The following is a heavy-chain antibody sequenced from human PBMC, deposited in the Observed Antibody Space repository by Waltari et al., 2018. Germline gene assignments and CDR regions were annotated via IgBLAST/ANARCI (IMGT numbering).Heavy chain of an antibody. CDR1: GGSFSGYY. CDR3: ARARGYDSSGYRRLDY. Sequence: QVQLQQWGAGLLKPSETLSLTCAVYGGSFSGYYWSWIRQPPGKGLEWIGEINHSGSTNYSPSLKSRVTISVDTSKNQFSLKRSSVTAADTAVYYCARARGYDSSGYRRLDYWGQGTLVTVSS. D-gene: IGHD3-22*01. V-gene: IGHV4-34*01. CDR2: INHSGST. J-gene: IGHJ4*02.